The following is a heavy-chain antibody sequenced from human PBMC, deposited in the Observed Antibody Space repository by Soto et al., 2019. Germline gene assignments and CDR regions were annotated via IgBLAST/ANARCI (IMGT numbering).Heavy chain of an antibody. D-gene: IGHD3-22*01. CDR2: IWYDGSNK. Sequence: GGSLRLSCAASGFTFSSYGMHWVRQAPGKGLEWVAVIWYDGSNKYYADSVKGRFTISRDNSKNTLYLQMNSLRAEDTAVYYCARAGSGYYPFLDYWGQGTLVTVSS. CDR3: ARAGSGYYPFLDY. J-gene: IGHJ4*02. V-gene: IGHV3-33*01. CDR1: GFTFSSYG.